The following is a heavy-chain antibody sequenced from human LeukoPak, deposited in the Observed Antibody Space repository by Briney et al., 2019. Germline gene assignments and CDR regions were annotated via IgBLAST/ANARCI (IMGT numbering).Heavy chain of an antibody. CDR2: IYYSGST. V-gene: IGHV4-59*12. J-gene: IGHJ6*02. D-gene: IGHD4-17*01. Sequence: SETLSLTCTVSGGSISSYYWSWIRQPPGKGLEWIGYIYYSGSTDYNPSLKSRVTISVDTSKNQFSLKLSSVTAADTAVYYCARAISPVDYGDYDQDAEYYGMDVWGQGTTVTVSS. CDR3: ARAISPVDYGDYDQDAEYYGMDV. CDR1: GGSISSYY.